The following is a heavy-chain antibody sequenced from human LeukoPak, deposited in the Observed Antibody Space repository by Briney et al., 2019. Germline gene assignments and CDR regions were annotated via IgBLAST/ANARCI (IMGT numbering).Heavy chain of an antibody. Sequence: ASVKVSCKPSGFTLTDYFMHWVRQAPGQGLEWMGYINPNSGGTKYAQNFQGRVTMTRDTSISTHYMELSGLTSDDTAVYYCARRADRGMNGNRPWFDPWGQGTLVTVSS. CDR1: GFTLTDYF. J-gene: IGHJ5*02. D-gene: IGHD3-16*01. V-gene: IGHV1-2*02. CDR3: ARRADRGMNGNRPWFDP. CDR2: INPNSGGT.